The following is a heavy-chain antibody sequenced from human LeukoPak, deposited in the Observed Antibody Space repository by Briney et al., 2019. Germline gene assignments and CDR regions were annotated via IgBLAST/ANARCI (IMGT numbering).Heavy chain of an antibody. D-gene: IGHD4-17*01. CDR2: IYYSGST. CDR3: ARDGDYDFLHDAFDI. V-gene: IGHV4-39*07. J-gene: IGHJ3*02. Sequence: SETLSLTCTVSGGSISSSSYYWGWIRQPPGKGLEWIGSIYYSGSTYYHPSLKSRVTISVDTSKNQFSLKLSSVTAADTAVYYCARDGDYDFLHDAFDIWGHGTMVTVSS. CDR1: GGSISSSSYY.